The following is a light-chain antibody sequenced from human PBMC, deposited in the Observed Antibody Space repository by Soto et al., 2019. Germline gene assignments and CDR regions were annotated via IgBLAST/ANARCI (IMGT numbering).Light chain of an antibody. CDR3: QQYGSSKT. Sequence: EIVLTQSPGTLSLSPGERATLSCMASQSFSSSYLAWYQQKPGQAPRLLIYGASSRATGIPDRFSGSGSGTDFTLTISRLEPEDFAVYYCQQYGSSKTFGQGTKVEIK. CDR1: QSFSSSY. CDR2: GAS. J-gene: IGKJ1*01. V-gene: IGKV3-20*01.